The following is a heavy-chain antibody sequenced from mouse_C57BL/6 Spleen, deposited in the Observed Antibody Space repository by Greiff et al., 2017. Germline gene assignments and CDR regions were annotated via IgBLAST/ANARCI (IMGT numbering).Heavy chain of an antibody. Sequence: VQLQQSGPELVKPGASVKISCKASGYSFTGYYMNWVKQSPEKSLEWIGEINPSTGGTTYNQKFKAKATLTVDKSSSTAYMQLKSLTSEDSAVYYCARGDVFAYWGQGTLVTVSA. J-gene: IGHJ3*01. CDR1: GYSFTGYY. CDR2: INPSTGGT. CDR3: ARGDVFAY. V-gene: IGHV1-42*01.